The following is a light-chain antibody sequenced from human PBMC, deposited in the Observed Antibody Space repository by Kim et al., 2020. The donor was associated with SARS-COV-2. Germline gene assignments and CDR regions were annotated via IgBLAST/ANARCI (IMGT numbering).Light chain of an antibody. Sequence: ASGGDSVTSTCRASQDIGSYLAWHQQKPGKGPKLLIEAASILQAGVPSRFSGSGTGTEFTLTISSLQPEDVAIYYCQKYNSAPFTFGPGTKVDIK. CDR2: AAS. CDR1: QDIGSY. V-gene: IGKV1-27*01. CDR3: QKYNSAPFT. J-gene: IGKJ3*01.